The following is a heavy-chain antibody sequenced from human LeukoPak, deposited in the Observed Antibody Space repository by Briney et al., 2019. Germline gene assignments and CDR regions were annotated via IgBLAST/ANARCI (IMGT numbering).Heavy chain of an antibody. Sequence: SETLSLTCTVSGGSISSYYWSWIRQPPGKGLEWIGYLYYSGSTNYNPSLKSRVTISVDTSKNQFSLKLSSVTAADTAVYYCARAMVDYYGSGSYYTSFDYWGQGTLVTVSS. V-gene: IGHV4-59*01. CDR1: GGSISSYY. CDR3: ARAMVDYYGSGSYYTSFDY. D-gene: IGHD3-10*01. CDR2: LYYSGST. J-gene: IGHJ4*02.